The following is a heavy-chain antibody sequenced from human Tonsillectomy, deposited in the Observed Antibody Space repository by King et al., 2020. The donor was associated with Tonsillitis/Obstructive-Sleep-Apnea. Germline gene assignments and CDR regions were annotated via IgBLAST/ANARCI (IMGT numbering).Heavy chain of an antibody. J-gene: IGHJ6*03. D-gene: IGHD1-1*01. Sequence: VQLVESGGGLVKPGGSLRLSCAASGFTFSDYYMIWIRQAPGKGLEWVSYLSGSTFYTNYADSVKGRFTISRDNAKNSLFLQMNSLRVEDTAVYYCAGFNLAADYYSYYRDVWGKGPTVTVSS. CDR1: GFTFSDYY. CDR3: AGFNLAADYYSYYRDV. V-gene: IGHV3-11*05. CDR2: LSGSTFYT.